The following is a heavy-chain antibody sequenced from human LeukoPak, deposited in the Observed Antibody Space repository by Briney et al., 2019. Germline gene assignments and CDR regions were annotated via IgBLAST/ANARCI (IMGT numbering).Heavy chain of an antibody. D-gene: IGHD6-19*01. CDR3: ARQAVAGTLDN. J-gene: IGHJ4*02. V-gene: IGHV4-34*01. CDR2: INHSGST. Sequence: PSETLSLTCAVYGGSFSGYYWSWIRQPPGKGLEWIGEINHSGSTNYNPSLKSRVTISVDTSKNQFSLKLSSVTAADTAVYYCARQAVAGTLDNWGQGTLVTVSS. CDR1: GGSFSGYY.